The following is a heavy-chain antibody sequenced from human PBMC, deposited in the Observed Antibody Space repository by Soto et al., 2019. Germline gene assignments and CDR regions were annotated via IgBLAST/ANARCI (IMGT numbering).Heavy chain of an antibody. V-gene: IGHV3-53*04. Sequence: GGSLRLSCAASGFTVSSNYMSWVRQAPGKGLEWVSVIYSGGSTYYADSVKGRFTISRHNSKNTLYLQMNSLRAEDTAVYYCARDLGYCTNGVCSDYWGQGTLVTVSS. CDR2: IYSGGST. CDR3: ARDLGYCTNGVCSDY. D-gene: IGHD2-8*01. J-gene: IGHJ4*02. CDR1: GFTVSSNY.